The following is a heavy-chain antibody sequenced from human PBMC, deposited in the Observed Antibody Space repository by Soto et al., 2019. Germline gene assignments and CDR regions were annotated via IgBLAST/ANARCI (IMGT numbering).Heavy chain of an antibody. CDR1: GYTFTGYY. CDR3: ARGYDFWSGYPQYYFDY. V-gene: IGHV1-2*04. J-gene: IGHJ4*02. CDR2: INPNSGGT. Sequence: ASVKVSCKASGYTFTGYYMHWVRQAPGQGLEWMGWINPNSGGTNYAQKFQGWVTMTRDTSISTAYMELSRLRSDDTAVYYCARGYDFWSGYPQYYFDYWGQGTLVTVSS. D-gene: IGHD3-3*01.